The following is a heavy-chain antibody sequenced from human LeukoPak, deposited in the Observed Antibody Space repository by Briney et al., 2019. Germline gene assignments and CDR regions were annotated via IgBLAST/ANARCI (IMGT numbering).Heavy chain of an antibody. V-gene: IGHV1-69*04. D-gene: IGHD1-26*01. Sequence: SVKVSCKASGGTFSSYAITWVRQAPGQGLEWIGIANYAQKFQGRVTITADKSTSTAYMELSSLRSEDTAVYYCAIVGATRGNEFDYWGQGTLVTVSS. CDR3: AIVGATRGNEFDY. J-gene: IGHJ4*02. CDR2: GIA. CDR1: GGTFSSYA.